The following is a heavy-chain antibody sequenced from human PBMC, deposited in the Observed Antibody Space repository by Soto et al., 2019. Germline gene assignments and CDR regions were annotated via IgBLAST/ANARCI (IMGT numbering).Heavy chain of an antibody. V-gene: IGHV3-66*01. CDR1: GFTVSSNY. J-gene: IGHJ4*02. D-gene: IGHD3-22*01. Sequence: EEPLVESGGGLVQPGGSLRLSCAASGFTVSSNYMSWVRQAPGKGLEWVSVIYSGGSTYYADSVKGRFTMSRDNSKNTLYLQMNSLRAEDTAVYYCARDSSGYYFDYWGQGTLVTVSS. CDR3: ARDSSGYYFDY. CDR2: IYSGGST.